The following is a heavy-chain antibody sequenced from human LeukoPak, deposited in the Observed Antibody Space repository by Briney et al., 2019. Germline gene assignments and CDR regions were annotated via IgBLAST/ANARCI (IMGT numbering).Heavy chain of an antibody. CDR3: ARHWGTMVRGVGYFDY. CDR1: GGSISSYY. V-gene: IGHV4-59*01. J-gene: IGHJ4*02. Sequence: KASETLSLTCTVSGGSISSYYWSWIRQPPGKGLEWIGYIYYSGSTNYNPSLKSRVTISVDTSKNQFSLKLSSVTAADTAVYYCARHWGTMVRGVGYFDYWGQGTLVTVSS. CDR2: IYYSGST. D-gene: IGHD3-10*01.